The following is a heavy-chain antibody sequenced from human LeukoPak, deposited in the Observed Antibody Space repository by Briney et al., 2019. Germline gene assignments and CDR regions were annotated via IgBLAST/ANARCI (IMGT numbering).Heavy chain of an antibody. J-gene: IGHJ3*02. V-gene: IGHV1-46*01. CDR3: ARDADCTNGVCYGFRGAFDT. CDR1: GYTFTSYY. CDR2: INPSGGST. D-gene: IGHD2-8*01. Sequence: GASVKVSCKASGYTFTSYYMHWLRQAPGQGLEWMGIINPSGGSTSYAQKFQGRVTMTRDMSTSTVYMELSSLRSEDTAVYYCARDADCTNGVCYGFRGAFDTWGQGTMVTVSS.